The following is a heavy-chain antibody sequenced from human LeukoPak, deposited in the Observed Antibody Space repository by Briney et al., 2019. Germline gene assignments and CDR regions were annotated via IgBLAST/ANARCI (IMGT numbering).Heavy chain of an antibody. CDR3: ARGRLKFTIFGVVIEQNFDY. CDR1: GDSSSNSIYY. V-gene: IGHV4-61*02. Sequence: SETLSLTCTVSGDSSSNSIYYWSWIRQPAGKGLEWIGRIYTSGSTNYNPSLKSRVTISADTSKNQFSLKLSSVTAADTAVYYCARGRLKFTIFGVVIEQNFDYWGQGTLVTVSS. J-gene: IGHJ4*02. D-gene: IGHD3-3*01. CDR2: IYTSGST.